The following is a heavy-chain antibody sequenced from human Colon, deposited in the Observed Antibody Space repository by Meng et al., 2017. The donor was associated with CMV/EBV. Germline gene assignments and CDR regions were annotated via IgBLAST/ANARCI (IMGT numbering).Heavy chain of an antibody. CDR2: TNEDGSVK. V-gene: IGHV3-7*01. Sequence: GESLKISCAASGSSFSNSWMIWVRRAPGKGLEWVAKTNEDGSVKYYVDSVKGRFTIFRDNAKNSVYLQMNSLRAEDTAVYYCASTGPLYGLYFCYWGQGTLVTVSS. CDR1: GSSFSNSW. CDR3: ASTGPLYGLYFCY. J-gene: IGHJ4*02. D-gene: IGHD2-8*01.